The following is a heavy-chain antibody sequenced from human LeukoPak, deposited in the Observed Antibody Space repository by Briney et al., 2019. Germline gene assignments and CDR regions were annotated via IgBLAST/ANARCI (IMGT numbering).Heavy chain of an antibody. Sequence: SETLSLTCTVSGGSISSYYWSWIRQPPGKGLEWIGYIYYSGSTNYNPSLKSRVTISVDTSKNQFSLKLSSVTAADTAVYYCARGLGFAVVLDIWGQGTMVTVSS. CDR2: IYYSGST. V-gene: IGHV4-59*08. J-gene: IGHJ3*02. CDR3: ARGLGFAVVLDI. CDR1: GGSISSYY. D-gene: IGHD3-16*01.